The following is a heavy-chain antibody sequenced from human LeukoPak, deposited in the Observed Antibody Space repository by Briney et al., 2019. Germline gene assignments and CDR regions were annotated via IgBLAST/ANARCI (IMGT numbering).Heavy chain of an antibody. CDR2: INHSGST. CDR1: GFTFSSYA. V-gene: IGHV4-34*01. J-gene: IGHJ4*02. D-gene: IGHD3-3*01. CDR3: ARGHFGVVPY. Sequence: GSLRLSCAASGFTFSSYAMSWIRQPPGKGLEWIGEINHSGSTNYNPSLKSRVTISVDTSKNQFSLKLSSVTAADTAVYYCARGHFGVVPYWGQGTLVTVSS.